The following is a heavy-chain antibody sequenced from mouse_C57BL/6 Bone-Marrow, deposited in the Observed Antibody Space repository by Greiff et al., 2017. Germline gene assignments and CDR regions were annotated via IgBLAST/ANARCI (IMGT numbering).Heavy chain of an antibody. D-gene: IGHD2-3*01. Sequence: QVQLQQSGAELARPGASVKLSCKASGYTFTSYGISWVKQRTGQGLEWIGEIYPRSGNTYYNEKFQGKATLTADKSSSTAYMELRSLTSEDSAVYFCAPFDGYYFAYWGQGTLVTVSA. V-gene: IGHV1-81*01. CDR2: IYPRSGNT. J-gene: IGHJ3*01. CDR3: APFDGYYFAY. CDR1: GYTFTSYG.